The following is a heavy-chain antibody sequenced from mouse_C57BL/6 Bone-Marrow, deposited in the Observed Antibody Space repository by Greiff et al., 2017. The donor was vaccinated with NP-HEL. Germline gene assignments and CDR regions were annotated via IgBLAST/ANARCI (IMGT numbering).Heavy chain of an antibody. D-gene: IGHD1-1*01. CDR1: GYTFTDYY. Sequence: EVQLQQSGPELVKPGASVKISCKASGYTFTDYYMNWVKQSHGKSLEWIGDINPNNGGTSYNQKFKGKATLTVDKSSSTAYMELRSLAAEDSAVYYCARHYDSQYWGKGTTLKVSS. CDR2: INPNNGGT. J-gene: IGHJ2*01. V-gene: IGHV1-26*01. CDR3: ARHYDSQY.